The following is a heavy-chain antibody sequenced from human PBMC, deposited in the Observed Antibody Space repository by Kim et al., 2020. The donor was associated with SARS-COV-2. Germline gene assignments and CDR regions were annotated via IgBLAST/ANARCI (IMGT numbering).Heavy chain of an antibody. Sequence: QKFQGRVTFTRHTSASTAYMELSSLRSEDTAVYYCARKDYDGSGFYYFDYWGQGTLVTVSS. CDR3: ARKDYDGSGFYYFDY. J-gene: IGHJ4*02. V-gene: IGHV1-3*01. D-gene: IGHD3-22*01.